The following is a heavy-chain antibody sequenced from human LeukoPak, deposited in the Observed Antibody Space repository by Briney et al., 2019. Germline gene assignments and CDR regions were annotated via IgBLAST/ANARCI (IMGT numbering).Heavy chain of an antibody. Sequence: PSETLSLTCTVSGGSINNYFWSWIRQPPGKGLEWIGYVYHTGSTNYNPSLKSQFTISIETSGNQFSLSLTSVTAADTAMYYCARGRRDGSYYFDYWGQGTSVTVSS. CDR3: ARGRRDGSYYFDY. CDR1: GGSINNYF. CDR2: VYHTGST. J-gene: IGHJ4*02. V-gene: IGHV4-59*01.